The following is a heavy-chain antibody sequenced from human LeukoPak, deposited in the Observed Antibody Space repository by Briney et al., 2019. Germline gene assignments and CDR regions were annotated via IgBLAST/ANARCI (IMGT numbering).Heavy chain of an antibody. D-gene: IGHD4-17*01. CDR3: AKDRSIGDYSHDYYVMDV. V-gene: IGHV3-30*18. CDR1: GFTFSSYG. CDR2: ISYDGTNK. J-gene: IGHJ6*02. Sequence: PGGSLRLSCAASGFTFSSYGMHWVRQAPGKGLEWVAVISYDGTNKYYIDSVKGRFTISRDNSKNTMYLQMNSLRVEDTAMYYCAKDRSIGDYSHDYYVMDVWGQGTTVTVSS.